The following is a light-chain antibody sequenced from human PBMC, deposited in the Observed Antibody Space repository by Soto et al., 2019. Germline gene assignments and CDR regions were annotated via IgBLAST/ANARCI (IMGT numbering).Light chain of an antibody. CDR2: GAS. CDR3: QQYNNWPRT. CDR1: QSVSSD. Sequence: VLTQSPATLSLSPGERVTLSCRASQSVSSDLAWYHQKPGQAPRLLIYGASTRATGIPARFSGSGSGTEFTLTINSLQSEDFAVYYCQQYNNWPRTFGQGTKGDIK. J-gene: IGKJ1*01. V-gene: IGKV3-15*01.